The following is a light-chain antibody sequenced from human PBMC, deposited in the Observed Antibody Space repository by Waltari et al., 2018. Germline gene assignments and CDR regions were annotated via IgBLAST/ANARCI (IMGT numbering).Light chain of an antibody. CDR2: RTN. Sequence: QTVVTQEPSFSVSPGGTVTLTCGLSSGSVSTNYYPSWFQQTPGQAPPTLIYRTNTRSSGVPDRCSGSILDNKAALTITGAQADDESDYYCLLYMGSGSWVFGGGTKLTVL. CDR1: SGSVSTNYY. J-gene: IGLJ3*02. V-gene: IGLV8-61*01. CDR3: LLYMGSGSWV.